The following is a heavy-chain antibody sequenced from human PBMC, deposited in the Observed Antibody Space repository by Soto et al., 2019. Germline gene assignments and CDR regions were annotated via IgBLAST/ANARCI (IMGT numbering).Heavy chain of an antibody. V-gene: IGHV4-39*01. CDR2: IYYSGST. J-gene: IGHJ4*02. Sequence: SETLSLTCTVSGGSISSSSYYWGWIRQPPGKGLEWIGSIYYSGSTYYNPSLKSRVTISVDTSKNQFSLKLSSVTAADTAVYYCARRAYYDFWSGYYYYFDYWGQGTLVTVSS. D-gene: IGHD3-3*01. CDR1: GGSISSSSYY. CDR3: ARRAYYDFWSGYYYYFDY.